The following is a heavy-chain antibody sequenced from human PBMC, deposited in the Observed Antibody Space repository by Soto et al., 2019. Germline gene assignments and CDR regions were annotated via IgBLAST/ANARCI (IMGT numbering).Heavy chain of an antibody. Sequence: ASVKVSCKESGYTLTNFYMHWVRQAPGQGLEWMGTINPNGGSTTYAQKFQDRVTMTTDTSTSTVYMDLSSLTSEDTAVYYCARDSRPSYYDNSVQAWFPHWAQGTLVTVSS. D-gene: IGHD3-22*01. CDR3: ARDSRPSYYDNSVQAWFPH. V-gene: IGHV1-46*01. J-gene: IGHJ4*02. CDR1: GYTLTNFY. CDR2: INPNGGST.